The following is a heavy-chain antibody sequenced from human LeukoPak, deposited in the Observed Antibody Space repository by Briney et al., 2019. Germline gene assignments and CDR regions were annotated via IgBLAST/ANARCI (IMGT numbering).Heavy chain of an antibody. CDR3: ARGGYYYDSSGYYYSPDY. J-gene: IGHJ4*02. CDR2: INSDGSST. CDR1: GFTFSSYW. V-gene: IGHV3-74*01. D-gene: IGHD3-22*01. Sequence: GGSLRLSCAASGFTFSSYWMYWVRQAPGKGLVWVSRINSDGSSTSYADSVKGRFTISRDNAKNTLYLQMNSLRAEDTAVYYCARGGYYYDSSGYYYSPDYWAREPWSPSPQ.